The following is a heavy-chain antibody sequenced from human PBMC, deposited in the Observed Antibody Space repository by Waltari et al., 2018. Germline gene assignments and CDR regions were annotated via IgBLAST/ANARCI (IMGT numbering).Heavy chain of an antibody. D-gene: IGHD3-3*01. J-gene: IGHJ6*01. Sequence: QVQLVESGGGVVQPGRSLRLSCAASGFTFSSYGMHWVRQAPGKGLEWVAVISYDGSNKYYADSVKGRFTISRDNSKNTLYLQMNSLRAEDTAVYYCAKLPRPPFGVVYYYYY. CDR1: GFTFSSYG. CDR3: AKLPRPPFGVVYYYYY. V-gene: IGHV3-30*18. CDR2: ISYDGSNK.